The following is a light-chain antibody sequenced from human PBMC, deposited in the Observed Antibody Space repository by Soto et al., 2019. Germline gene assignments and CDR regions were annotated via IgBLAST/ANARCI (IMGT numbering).Light chain of an antibody. V-gene: IGKV3-20*01. CDR2: GAS. CDR3: QQYGSSPWT. Sequence: NVYSPSSGTPSFSPGGRATPSCRARQSVSSSYLAWYQQKPGQAPRPLIYGASSRAIGIPDRFSGSGSGTDFTLTISRLEPEDFAVYYCQQYGSSPWTFGQGTKVDIK. CDR1: QSVSSSY. J-gene: IGKJ1*01.